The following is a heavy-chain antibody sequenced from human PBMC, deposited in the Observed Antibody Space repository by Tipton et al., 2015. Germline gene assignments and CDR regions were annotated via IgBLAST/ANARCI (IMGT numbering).Heavy chain of an antibody. J-gene: IGHJ4*02. CDR2: IYSSATT. CDR3: ARHGFLSYDYGGYPFDS. V-gene: IGHV4-59*08. Sequence: TLSLTCTVSGGSISSYYWNWIRQSPGKGLEWIGYIYSSATTSYSSALRSRVTISVDTSKNQFSLNLRSVTAADTAVYFCARHGFLSYDYGGYPFDSWGQGTLVTVSS. CDR1: GGSISSYY. D-gene: IGHD3-22*01.